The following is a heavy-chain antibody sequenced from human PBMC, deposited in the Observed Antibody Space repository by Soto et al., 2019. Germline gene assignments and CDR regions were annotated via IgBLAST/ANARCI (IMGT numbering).Heavy chain of an antibody. CDR2: ISYDGSNK. CDR1: GFTFSSYG. D-gene: IGHD1-7*01. Sequence: GGSLRLSCAASGFTFSSYGMHWVRQAPGKGLEWVAVISYDGSNKYYADSVKGRFTISRDNSKNTLYLQMNSLRAEDTAVYYCAKESYNWNYVIDYWGQGTLVTVSS. V-gene: IGHV3-30*18. J-gene: IGHJ4*02. CDR3: AKESYNWNYVIDY.